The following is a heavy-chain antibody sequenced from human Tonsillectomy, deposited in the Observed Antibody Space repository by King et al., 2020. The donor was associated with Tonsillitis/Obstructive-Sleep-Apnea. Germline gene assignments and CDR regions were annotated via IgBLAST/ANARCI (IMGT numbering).Heavy chain of an antibody. D-gene: IGHD6-6*01. CDR1: GGSIKNYY. CDR3: ARGRSSVKNYYMDV. Sequence: QMPLQESGPGLVMPSETLSLTCTVSGGSIKNYYWTWVRQTPGKGLEWIGYIYNSGTTHFNPSLKSRVTMSADKNQLSLRLTSVTPADTAVYYCARGRSSVKNYYMDVWGKGTAVAVSS. CDR2: IYNSGTT. J-gene: IGHJ6*03. V-gene: IGHV4-59*01.